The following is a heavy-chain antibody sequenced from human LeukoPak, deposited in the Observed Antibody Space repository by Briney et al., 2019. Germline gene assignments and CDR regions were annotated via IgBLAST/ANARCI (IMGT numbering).Heavy chain of an antibody. Sequence: ASVQVSCKASGYTFTDYYMHWVRQAPGQGLEWMGWINPNNGGTNYAQNFQGRVTMTRDTSISIVYMELSRLRSDDTAVYYCARGDSGITVTGHNNLKQSNWFDPWGQGTLLTVSS. J-gene: IGHJ5*02. CDR2: INPNNGGT. CDR3: ARGDSGITVTGHNNLKQSNWFDP. CDR1: GYTFTDYY. D-gene: IGHD6-19*01. V-gene: IGHV1-2*02.